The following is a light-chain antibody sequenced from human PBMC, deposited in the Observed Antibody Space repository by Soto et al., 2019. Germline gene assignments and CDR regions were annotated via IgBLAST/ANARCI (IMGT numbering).Light chain of an antibody. Sequence: DIQLTQSPSSLSASAGDRVTITCRASQTITSYLNWYQQKPGKAPRLLIYAASTLQSGVPSRFSGTGSGADVTLTVSSLQPEDFATYYCQQTYSKPYTFGQGTRLEIK. V-gene: IGKV1-39*01. CDR1: QTITSY. CDR2: AAS. CDR3: QQTYSKPYT. J-gene: IGKJ2*01.